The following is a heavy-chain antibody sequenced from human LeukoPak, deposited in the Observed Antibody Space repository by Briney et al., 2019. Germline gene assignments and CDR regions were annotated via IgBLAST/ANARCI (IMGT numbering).Heavy chain of an antibody. D-gene: IGHD1-26*01. V-gene: IGHV4-39*01. CDR2: FEYGGST. CDR3: ASLRERSYYARGFDY. J-gene: IGHJ4*02. Sequence: SETLSLTCTVSGGSISSSSYYWGWIRQAPGKGLEWIGSFEYGGSTYYNPSLTSRVTIAADTSKNQFSLKLSSVTAAATAVYYCASLRERSYYARGFDYWGQGTLVTVSS. CDR1: GGSISSSSYY.